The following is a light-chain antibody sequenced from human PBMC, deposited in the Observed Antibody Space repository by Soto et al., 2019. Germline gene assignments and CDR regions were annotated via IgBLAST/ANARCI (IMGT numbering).Light chain of an antibody. J-gene: IGKJ3*01. V-gene: IGKV1-9*01. CDR1: QGFIHY. Sequence: IQLTQSPSALSASVGDRATITCRASQGFIHYLDLYQQKPGKAPKLLIYGASTVQIGVPSRFGGSGSGTDFTLIVSRLQHEDFTTYYCLQLLIYPPTCGPGTKGDI. CDR3: LQLLIYPPT. CDR2: GAS.